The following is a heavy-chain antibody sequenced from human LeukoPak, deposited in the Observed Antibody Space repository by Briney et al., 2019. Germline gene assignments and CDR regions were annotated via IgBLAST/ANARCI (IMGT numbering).Heavy chain of an antibody. Sequence: GGSLRLSCAASGLSFSSYWMSWVRQAPGKGLGWVADIDPTGGVIVYVDSVKGRFTISKDNAKSSVYLQMSGLRAEDSAAYYCARDPENGALDIWGQGTMVTVSS. CDR1: GLSFSSYW. D-gene: IGHD1-1*01. V-gene: IGHV3-7*01. J-gene: IGHJ3*02. CDR3: ARDPENGALDI. CDR2: IDPTGGVI.